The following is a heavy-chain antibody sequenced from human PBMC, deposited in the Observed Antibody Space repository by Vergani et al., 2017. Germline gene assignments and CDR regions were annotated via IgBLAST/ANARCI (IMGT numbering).Heavy chain of an antibody. V-gene: IGHV4-34*01. CDR1: GGSFTSYH. Sequence: QVQLQQWGGGLLKPSETLSLTCVVNGGSFTSYHWTWIRQSPGEGLEWVGDIDHTGRPDYNPSLKSRLTMSVDKSRNQFSLTLNTVTATDTAIYFCARVNTETNGLLYSYYYMDVWGQGTAVTVS. CDR3: ARVNTETNGLLYSYYYMDV. J-gene: IGHJ6*03. D-gene: IGHD4-11*01. CDR2: IDHTGRP.